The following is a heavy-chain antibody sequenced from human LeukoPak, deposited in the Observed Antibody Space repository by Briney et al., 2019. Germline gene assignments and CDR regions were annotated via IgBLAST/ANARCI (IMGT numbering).Heavy chain of an antibody. CDR3: AKSDGPYEGGVFDY. V-gene: IGHV3-23*01. D-gene: IGHD3-16*01. CDR1: GFTFSSYA. CDR2: ISGSGGST. Sequence: GVLRLSCAASGFTFSSYAMSWVRQAPGKGLEWGSAISGSGGSTYYADSGKGRFTISRDNSQNTLYLQMNRLRAEDPAVYYSAKSDGPYEGGVFDYWGQGTLVTVSS. J-gene: IGHJ4*02.